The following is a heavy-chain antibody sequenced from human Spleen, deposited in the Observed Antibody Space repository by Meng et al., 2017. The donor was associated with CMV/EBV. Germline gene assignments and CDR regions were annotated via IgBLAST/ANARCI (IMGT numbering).Heavy chain of an antibody. V-gene: IGHV4-4*02. D-gene: IGHD6-19*01. CDR3: ARERSSGSFDY. CDR1: GGSISSSNL. J-gene: IGHJ4*02. CDR2: INHSGST. Sequence: TCAVSGGSISSSNLWTWVRQVPGKGLEWIGEINHSGSTNYNPSLKSRVTISVDTSKNQFSLKLSSVTAADTAVYYCARERSSGSFDYWGQGTLVTVSS.